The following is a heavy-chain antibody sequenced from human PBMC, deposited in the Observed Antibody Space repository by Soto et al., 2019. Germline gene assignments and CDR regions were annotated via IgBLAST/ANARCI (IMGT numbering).Heavy chain of an antibody. D-gene: IGHD6-19*01. V-gene: IGHV1-18*01. CDR2: INPYNGDT. J-gene: IGHJ3*02. CDR1: AYTFTTHG. CDR3: SRESYRSGSIYAFDI. Sequence: QVQLVQSGAEVNRPGASVKVSCKASAYTFTTHGISWVRQAPGQGLEWMGWINPYNGDTNYAQRLQGRVTMTTDTFTSKAYMELRSLRSDDTAVYYCSRESYRSGSIYAFDIWGQGTMVTVSS.